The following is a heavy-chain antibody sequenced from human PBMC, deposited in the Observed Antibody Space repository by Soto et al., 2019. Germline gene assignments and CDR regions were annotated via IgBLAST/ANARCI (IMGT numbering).Heavy chain of an antibody. CDR2: ISSSSTYI. J-gene: IGHJ4*02. CDR3: ARDEDRSPGTSSYYPC. D-gene: IGHD3-22*01. V-gene: IGHV3-21*01. CDR1: GFTFSTYS. Sequence: GGSLRLSCAASGFTFSTYSMNWVRQSPGKGLEWVSSISSSSTYIHYADSVKGRFIISRDNVKNSLYLRMSSLRAEDTAVYYCARDEDRSPGTSSYYPCWGQGTLVTVSS.